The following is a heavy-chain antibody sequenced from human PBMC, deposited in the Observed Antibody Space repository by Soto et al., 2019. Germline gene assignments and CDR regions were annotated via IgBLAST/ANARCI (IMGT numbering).Heavy chain of an antibody. CDR1: GGTSNTYG. D-gene: IGHD5-12*01. CDR2: IIPVFKSP. V-gene: IGHV1-69*01. J-gene: IGHJ4*02. CDR3: ATAGFRGTAIQQFEY. Sequence: QVDLVQSGAEVKKPASSVRVSCQASGGTSNTYGITWVRHAPGHGHEWMGAIIPVFKSPSSAQRFRGRLSIAADEASSTAYMELSGLTSADTAMYYCATAGFRGTAIQQFEYWGQGTLVTVS.